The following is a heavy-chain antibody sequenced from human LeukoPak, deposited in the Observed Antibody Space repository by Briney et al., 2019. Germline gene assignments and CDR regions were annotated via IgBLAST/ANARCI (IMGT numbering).Heavy chain of an antibody. Sequence: ASVKVSCKASGYTFTNYGISWVRQAPGQGLEWMGWISAYNGNTNYAQKFQGRVTMTTDTSTSTVYMELRSLRSDDTAVYYCARAVYCSGGSCYSWFDPWGQGTSVTVSS. CDR2: ISAYNGNT. CDR1: GYTFTNYG. V-gene: IGHV1-18*01. J-gene: IGHJ3*01. CDR3: ARAVYCSGGSCYSWFDP. D-gene: IGHD2-15*01.